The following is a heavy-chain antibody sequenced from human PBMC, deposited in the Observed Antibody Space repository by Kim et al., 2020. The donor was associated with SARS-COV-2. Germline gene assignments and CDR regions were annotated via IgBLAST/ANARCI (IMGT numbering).Heavy chain of an antibody. CDR2: ISYDGSNK. CDR3: ARVSGGYVGAAGY. V-gene: IGHV3-30*04. J-gene: IGHJ4*02. Sequence: GGSLRLSCAASGFTFSSYAMHWVRQAPGKGLEWVAVISYDGSNKYYADSVKGRFTISRDNSKNTLYLQMNSLRAEDTAVYYCARVSGGYVGAAGYWGQGTLVTVSS. D-gene: IGHD5-12*01. CDR1: GFTFSSYA.